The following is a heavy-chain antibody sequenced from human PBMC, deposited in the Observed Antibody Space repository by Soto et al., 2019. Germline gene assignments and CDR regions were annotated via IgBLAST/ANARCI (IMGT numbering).Heavy chain of an antibody. Sequence: PSETLSLTCTVSGGSISSYYWSWIRQPPGKGLEWIGYIYYSGSTNYNPSLKSRVTISVDTSKNQFSLKLSSVTAADTAVYYCARGVSYGGNYYPFDYWGQGTLVTVS. D-gene: IGHD2-21*02. CDR2: IYYSGST. J-gene: IGHJ4*02. CDR3: ARGVSYGGNYYPFDY. CDR1: GGSISSYY. V-gene: IGHV4-59*01.